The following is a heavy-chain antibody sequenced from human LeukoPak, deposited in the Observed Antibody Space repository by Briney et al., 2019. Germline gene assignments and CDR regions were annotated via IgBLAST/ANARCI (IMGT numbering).Heavy chain of an antibody. CDR1: GFTFSSYW. Sequence: PGGSLRLSCAASGFTFSSYWMHWVRHAPGKGLVWVSRINSDGSSTSYADSVKGRFTISRDNAKNTLYLQMNSLRAEDTAVYYCARDYYYGSYYYGMDVWGQGTTVTVSS. J-gene: IGHJ6*02. CDR3: ARDYYYGSYYYGMDV. V-gene: IGHV3-74*01. D-gene: IGHD3-10*01. CDR2: INSDGSST.